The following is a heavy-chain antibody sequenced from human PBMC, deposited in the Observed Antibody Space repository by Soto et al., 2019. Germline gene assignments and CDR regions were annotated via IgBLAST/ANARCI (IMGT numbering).Heavy chain of an antibody. CDR3: AKDSDQLLFDYYYYGMDV. CDR1: GFTFSKFG. CDR2: VSYDGSFK. V-gene: IGHV3-30*18. Sequence: VQLVESGGGVVQPGGSLRLSCEASGFTFSKFGIHWVRQAPGKGLEWVAVVSYDGSFKYYADSVKGRFTISRDNSKHTLYLQMNSLRPEDTALYDCAKDSDQLLFDYYYYGMDVWGQGTTVTVSS. J-gene: IGHJ6*02. D-gene: IGHD2-2*01.